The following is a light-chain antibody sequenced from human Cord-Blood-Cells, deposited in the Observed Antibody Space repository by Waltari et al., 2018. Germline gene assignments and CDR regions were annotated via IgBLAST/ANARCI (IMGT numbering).Light chain of an antibody. CDR1: SPHIGSNY. CDR2: RNN. Sequence: QSVLTQPPSASGTPGQRVTISCSGSSPHIGSNYVYWYQQLPGTAPKLLIYRNNQRPSGVPDRFSCSKSGTSASLAISWLRSEDEADYYCAAWDDSLSGWVFGGGTKLTVL. J-gene: IGLJ3*02. V-gene: IGLV1-47*01. CDR3: AAWDDSLSGWV.